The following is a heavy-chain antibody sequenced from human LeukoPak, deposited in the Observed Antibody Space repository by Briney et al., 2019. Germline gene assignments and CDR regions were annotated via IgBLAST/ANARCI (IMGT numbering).Heavy chain of an antibody. CDR3: ATGFTSGCTY. V-gene: IGHV4-31*03. Sequence: PSQTLSLTCTVSGGSISSGSYYWSWIRQPAGKGLEWIGYIYYTGSTYYNPSLKSRATISIDTSKNQLSLKLSSVTAADTAVYYCATGFTSGCTYWGQGTPVAVSS. CDR1: GGSISSGSYY. D-gene: IGHD6-19*01. J-gene: IGHJ4*02. CDR2: IYYTGST.